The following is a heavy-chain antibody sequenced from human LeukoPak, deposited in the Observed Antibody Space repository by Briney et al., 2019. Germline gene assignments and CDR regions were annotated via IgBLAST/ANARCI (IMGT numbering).Heavy chain of an antibody. D-gene: IGHD6-6*01. V-gene: IGHV1-2*02. CDR1: GYTFTGYY. CDR3: AAAGYSSSPGDY. J-gene: IGHJ4*02. CDR2: INPNSGST. Sequence: GASVKVSCKASGYTFTGYYMHWVRQAPGQGLEWMGWINPNSGSTNYAQKFQGRVTMTRDTSISTAYMELSRLRSDDTAVYYCAAAGYSSSPGDYWGQGTLVTVSS.